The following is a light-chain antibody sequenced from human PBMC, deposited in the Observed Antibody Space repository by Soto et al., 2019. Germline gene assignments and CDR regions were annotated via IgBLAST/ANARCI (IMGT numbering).Light chain of an antibody. Sequence: QSALTQPASVSGSPGQSITISCTGTSSDVGSHNLVSWYQQHPGQAAKLMIYEVSKRHLGVSARFSASKSGNTASLTISLFQADDGADYYSCSYGGSRAVFGGGTQLTVL. J-gene: IGLJ7*01. V-gene: IGLV2-23*02. CDR2: EVS. CDR1: SSDVGSHNL. CDR3: CSYGGSRAV.